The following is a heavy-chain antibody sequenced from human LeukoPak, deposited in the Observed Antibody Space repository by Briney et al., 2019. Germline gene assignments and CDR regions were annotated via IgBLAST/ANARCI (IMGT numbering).Heavy chain of an antibody. D-gene: IGHD7-27*01. CDR2: IKEDGSEK. Sequence: GGSLRLSCAADGFTFRKHWMSWVRQAMGKGLECVAKIKEDGSEKHYVDSVKGRFTISRDNTKNSLYLQMSSLRAEDTAVYYCARDYTGGWNDYWGQGTLVIVSS. CDR3: ARDYTGGWNDY. V-gene: IGHV3-7*01. CDR1: GFTFRKHW. J-gene: IGHJ4*02.